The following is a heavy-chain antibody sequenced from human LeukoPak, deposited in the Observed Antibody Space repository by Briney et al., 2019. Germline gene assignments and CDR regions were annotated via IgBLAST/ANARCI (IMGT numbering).Heavy chain of an antibody. V-gene: IGHV3-30*03. CDR1: GFTFSNYG. Sequence: GGSLRLSCADSGFTFSNYGMHWVRRAPGKGLEWVAVISYDGSKKFYADSGKGRFTISRDNAKSSLYLQMNSLRAEDTAIYYCARLSGSSYGKYYFDYWGQGTLVTVSS. CDR3: ARLSGSSYGKYYFDY. J-gene: IGHJ4*02. CDR2: ISYDGSKK. D-gene: IGHD1-26*01.